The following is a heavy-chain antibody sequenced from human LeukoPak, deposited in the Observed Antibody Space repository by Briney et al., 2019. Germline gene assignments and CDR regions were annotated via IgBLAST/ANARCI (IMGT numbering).Heavy chain of an antibody. J-gene: IGHJ5*02. CDR3: VRARYTYGNNWFDP. V-gene: IGHV3-9*01. Sequence: GGSLRLSCVASGFTFDDYAMHWVRQAPGKGLEWVSGISWNSGSIDYADSVKGRFTISRDNAKNSLYLQMNSLRAEDTAIYYCVRARYTYGNNWFDPWGQGTLVTVSS. CDR1: GFTFDDYA. D-gene: IGHD5-18*01. CDR2: ISWNSGSI.